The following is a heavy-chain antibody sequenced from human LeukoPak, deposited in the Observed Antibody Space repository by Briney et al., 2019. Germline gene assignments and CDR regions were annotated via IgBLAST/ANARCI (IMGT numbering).Heavy chain of an antibody. CDR3: AKSWRYYDSSNYYAFDI. CDR2: SGDNT. D-gene: IGHD3-22*01. J-gene: IGHJ3*02. V-gene: IGHV3-23*01. CDR1: GFTFSSYA. Sequence: GGSLRLSCAASGFTFSSYAMSWVRQAPGKALEWVSSSGDNTRYADSVKGRFTISRDNSKNTLDLQMNGLRGEDTAVYYCAKSWRYYDSSNYYAFDIWGQGTMVTVSS.